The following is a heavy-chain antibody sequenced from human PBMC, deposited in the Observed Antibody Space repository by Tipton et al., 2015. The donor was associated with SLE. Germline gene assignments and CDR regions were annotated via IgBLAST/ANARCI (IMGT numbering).Heavy chain of an antibody. V-gene: IGHV4-59*01. CDR1: GGSTSNYY. J-gene: IGHJ5*02. CDR3: ARGGEAAAGYSWFDP. CDR2: VYYRGNS. Sequence: TLSLTCTVSGGSTSNYYWSWIRQPPGKGLEWIGYVYYRGNSNYNPSLKSRVSISADPSRRQFSLKLTSVTAADTATYYCARGGEAAAGYSWFDPWGQGTLVTVSS. D-gene: IGHD6-13*01.